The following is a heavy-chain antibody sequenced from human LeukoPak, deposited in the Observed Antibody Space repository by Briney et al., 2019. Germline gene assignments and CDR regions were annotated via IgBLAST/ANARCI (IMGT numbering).Heavy chain of an antibody. CDR2: INHSGST. Sequence: PSETLSLTCTVSGGSISSSSYYCGWIRQPPGKGLEWIGEINHSGSTNYNPSLKSRVTISVDTSKNQFSLKLSSVTAADTAVYYCARGRLIDYWGQGTLVTVSS. V-gene: IGHV4-39*07. D-gene: IGHD3-16*01. J-gene: IGHJ4*02. CDR3: ARGRLIDY. CDR1: GGSISSSSYY.